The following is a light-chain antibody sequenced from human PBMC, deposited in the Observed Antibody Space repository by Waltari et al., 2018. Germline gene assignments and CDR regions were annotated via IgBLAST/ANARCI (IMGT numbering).Light chain of an antibody. CDR2: SNN. V-gene: IGLV1-44*01. CDR3: AAWDDSLNGWV. Sequence: QSVLTQPPSASGPPGQRVTISCSGSSSNIGSNTVNWYQQLPGTAPKLLSYSNNQRPSGVPDRFSGSKSGTSASLAISGLQSEDEADYYCAAWDDSLNGWVFGGGTKLTVL. J-gene: IGLJ3*02. CDR1: SSNIGSNT.